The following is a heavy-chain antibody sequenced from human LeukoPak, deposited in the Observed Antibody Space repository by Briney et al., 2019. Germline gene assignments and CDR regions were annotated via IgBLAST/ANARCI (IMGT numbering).Heavy chain of an antibody. CDR2: INPNSGGT. J-gene: IGHJ4*02. CDR1: GYTFTSYG. V-gene: IGHV1-2*02. Sequence: ASVKVSCKASGYTFTSYGISWVRQAPGQGLEWMGWINPNSGGTNYAQKFQGRVTMTRDTSISTAYMELSRLRSDDTAVYYCAKAIAEGAEFDYWGQGTLVTVSS. D-gene: IGHD1-26*01. CDR3: AKAIAEGAEFDY.